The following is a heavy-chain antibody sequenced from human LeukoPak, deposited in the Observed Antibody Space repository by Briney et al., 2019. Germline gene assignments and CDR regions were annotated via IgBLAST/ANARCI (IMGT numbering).Heavy chain of an antibody. CDR2: ISSGSSTT. D-gene: IGHD3-10*01. Sequence: GGSLRLSCAASGFTFSPLCMNWVRQAPGRGLEWVSYISSGSSTTYYADSVKGRFTISRDNAKNSLYLQVNSLRDEDTAVYYCARGRGLTLSYHYFDYWGQGTLVTVSS. CDR3: ARGRGLTLSYHYFDY. J-gene: IGHJ4*02. CDR1: GFTFSPLC. V-gene: IGHV3-48*02.